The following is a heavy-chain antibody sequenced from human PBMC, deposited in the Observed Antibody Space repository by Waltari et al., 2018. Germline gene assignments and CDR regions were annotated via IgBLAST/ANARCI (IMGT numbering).Heavy chain of an antibody. V-gene: IGHV3-48*03. CDR1: GFTFSNYE. J-gene: IGHJ6*03. CDR2: IGSGGEHI. CDR3: ATSGPNYYYYMDV. Sequence: EVQLVESGGTLVRPGGSLRLSCEASGFTFSNYEMIWVRQTPGRALEWVSSIGSGGEHIYYADSVKGRFTISRENAKNSLYLQMDRLRAEDTATYYCATSGPNYYYYMDVWGSGTTVTVSS. D-gene: IGHD6-25*01.